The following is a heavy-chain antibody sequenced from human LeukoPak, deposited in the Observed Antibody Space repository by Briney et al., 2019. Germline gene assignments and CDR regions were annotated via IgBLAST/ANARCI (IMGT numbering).Heavy chain of an antibody. D-gene: IGHD3-22*01. Sequence: GGSLRLSCAASGFILSNYWMGWVRRAPGKGLEWVANINQDGSEKHYVDFLKGRFTISRDNSKNTLYLQMNSLRAEDAAVFYCAKNQGSSSYFFDYWGQGTLVIVSS. CDR3: AKNQGSSSYFFDY. J-gene: IGHJ4*02. CDR2: INQDGSEK. V-gene: IGHV3-7*01. CDR1: GFILSNYW.